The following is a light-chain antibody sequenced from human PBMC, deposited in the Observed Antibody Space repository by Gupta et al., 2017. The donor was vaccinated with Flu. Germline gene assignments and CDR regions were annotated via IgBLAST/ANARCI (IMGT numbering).Light chain of an antibody. CDR3: QSYDTSLGGPVV. J-gene: IGLJ2*01. V-gene: IGLV1-40*01. CDR2: DTT. Sequence: QSVLTQPPSVSGAPGQRVTISCTGSSSNFGAGYDVHWYQQLPETAPNLLIYDTTIRRPGGPDRVSGSKSGTSASLAITGLEAEDEADYYCQSYDTSLGGPVVFGGGTKLNVL. CDR1: SSNFGAGYD.